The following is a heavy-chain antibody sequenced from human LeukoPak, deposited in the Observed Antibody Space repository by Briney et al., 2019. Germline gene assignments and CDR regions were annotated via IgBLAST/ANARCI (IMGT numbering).Heavy chain of an antibody. CDR2: IIPLFGTA. J-gene: IGHJ4*02. CDR3: ASPRRAYSAHYFDY. Sequence: SVKVSCKASGGTFSNYAISWVGQAPGQRLEWMGGIIPLFGTANYAQKFQARVTITGDEPTHTAYMELSSLRTEDTAVYYGASPRRAYSAHYFDYWGQGTLVTVSS. CDR1: GGTFSNYA. D-gene: IGHD2-15*01. V-gene: IGHV1-69*13.